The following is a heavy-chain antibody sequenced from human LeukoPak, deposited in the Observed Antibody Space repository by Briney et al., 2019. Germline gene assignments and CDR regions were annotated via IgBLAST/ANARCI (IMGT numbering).Heavy chain of an antibody. J-gene: IGHJ4*02. CDR2: INSDGSST. Sequence: PGGSLRLSCAASGFTFSSYWMHWVRQAPGKGLVWVSRINSDGSSTSYADSVKGRFTISRDNAKNTLYLQTNSLRAEDTAVYYCARDPYQPLFFDYWGQGTLVTVSS. CDR3: ARDPYQPLFFDY. CDR1: GFTFSSYW. V-gene: IGHV3-74*01. D-gene: IGHD2-2*01.